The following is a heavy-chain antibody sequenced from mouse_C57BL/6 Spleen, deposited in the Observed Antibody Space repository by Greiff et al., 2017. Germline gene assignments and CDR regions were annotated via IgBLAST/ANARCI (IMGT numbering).Heavy chain of an antibody. CDR1: GYSFTGYY. CDR3: ARRGRGGYYFDY. Sequence: EVQLQQSGPELVKPGASVKISCKASGYSFTGYYMNWVKQSPEKSLEWIGEINPSTGGTTYNQKFKAKATLTVDKSSSTAYMQLKSLTSEDSAVYYCARRGRGGYYFDYWGQGTTLTVSS. D-gene: IGHD3-3*01. V-gene: IGHV1-42*01. CDR2: INPSTGGT. J-gene: IGHJ2*01.